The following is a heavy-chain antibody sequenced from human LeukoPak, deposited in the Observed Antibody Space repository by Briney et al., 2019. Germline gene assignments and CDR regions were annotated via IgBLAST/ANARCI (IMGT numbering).Heavy chain of an antibody. D-gene: IGHD1-26*01. J-gene: IGHJ1*01. Sequence: VASVKVSCKASGYTFTGYYMHWVRQAPGQGLEWMGWINPNSGGTNYAQKFQGRVTMTRDTSISTAYMELSRLRSDDTAVYYCARWIVGATTEEYFQHWGQGTLVTVSS. V-gene: IGHV1-2*02. CDR1: GYTFTGYY. CDR2: INPNSGGT. CDR3: ARWIVGATTEEYFQH.